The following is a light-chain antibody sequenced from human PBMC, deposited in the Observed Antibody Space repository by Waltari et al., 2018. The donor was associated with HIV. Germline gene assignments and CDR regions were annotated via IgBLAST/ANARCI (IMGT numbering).Light chain of an antibody. J-gene: IGKJ4*01. CDR3: QQRDNWPPAPT. V-gene: IGKV3-11*01. Sequence: EIVLTQSPATLSLSPGERATLSCRASQSVSTFLAWYQQKPGQAPRPLIYDASSRAPGIPARFSGSGSGTDFTLTISSLEPEDFAVYYCQQRDNWPPAPTFGGGTKVEI. CDR1: QSVSTF. CDR2: DAS.